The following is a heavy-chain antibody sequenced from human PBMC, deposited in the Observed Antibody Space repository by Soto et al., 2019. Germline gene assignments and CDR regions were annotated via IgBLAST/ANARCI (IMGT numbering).Heavy chain of an antibody. CDR2: IYHSGST. CDR1: GGSISSGGYS. D-gene: IGHD1-7*01. V-gene: IGHV4-30-2*01. J-gene: IGHJ5*02. Sequence: QLQLQESGSGLVKPSQTLSLTCAVSGGSISSGGYSWSWIRQPPGKGLEWIGYIYHSGSTYYNPSLKTRATISVDRSKHEFSVKLSSVTAADTAVFYCARTESGTFDPWGQGTLVTVSS. CDR3: ARTESGTFDP.